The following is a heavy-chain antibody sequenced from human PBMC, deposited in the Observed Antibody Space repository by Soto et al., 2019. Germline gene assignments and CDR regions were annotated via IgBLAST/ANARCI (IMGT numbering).Heavy chain of an antibody. CDR3: TRDKITIFGVVIPYYFDY. Sequence: AGGSLRLSCTASGFTFGDYAMSWFRQAPGKGLEWVSFIRRKAYGGTTEYAASVKGKFTISRDDSKSIAYLQMNSLKTEDTALFYFTRDKITIFGVVIPYYFDYWGQGTLVTVSS. D-gene: IGHD3-3*01. J-gene: IGHJ4*02. V-gene: IGHV3-49*03. CDR2: IRRKAYGGTT. CDR1: GFTFGDYA.